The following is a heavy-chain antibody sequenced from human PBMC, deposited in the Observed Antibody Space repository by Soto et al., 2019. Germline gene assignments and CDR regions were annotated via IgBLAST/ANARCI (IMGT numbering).Heavy chain of an antibody. D-gene: IGHD1-1*01. J-gene: IGHJ3*02. Sequence: SVKVSCKASGFTFTSSAMQWVRQARGQRLEWIGWIVVGSGNTNYAQKFQERVTITRDMSTSTAYMELSSLRSEDTAVYYCAALGGLERQGEGDAFDIWGQGTMVTVSS. V-gene: IGHV1-58*02. CDR2: IVVGSGNT. CDR1: GFTFTSSA. CDR3: AALGGLERQGEGDAFDI.